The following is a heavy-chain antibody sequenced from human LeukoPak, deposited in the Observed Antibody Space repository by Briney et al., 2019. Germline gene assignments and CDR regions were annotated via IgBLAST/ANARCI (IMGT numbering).Heavy chain of an antibody. V-gene: IGHV1-8*01. CDR2: MNPNSGNT. J-gene: IGHJ4*02. CDR1: GYTFTSYD. CDR3: ARGRNVVVVAATLLGY. D-gene: IGHD2-15*01. Sequence: ASVKVSCKASGYTFTSYDINWVRQATGQGLEWMGWMNPNSGNTGYAQKFQGRVTMTRNTSISTAYTELSSLRSEDTAVYYCARGRNVVVVAATLLGYWGQGTLVTVSS.